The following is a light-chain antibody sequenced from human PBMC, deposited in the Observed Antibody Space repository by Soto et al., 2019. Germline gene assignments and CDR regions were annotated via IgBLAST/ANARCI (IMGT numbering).Light chain of an antibody. CDR2: DAS. J-gene: IGKJ1*01. CDR1: QSIGTW. Sequence: DIQVTQSPSTLSATVGDRVTITCGASQSIGTWLAWYQQKPGKAPKLLIFDASTSESGVPSRFSGSGSGTDFTLTISTLQPDDFATYYCQQYSDSSGAFGQGTKV. V-gene: IGKV1-5*01. CDR3: QQYSDSSGA.